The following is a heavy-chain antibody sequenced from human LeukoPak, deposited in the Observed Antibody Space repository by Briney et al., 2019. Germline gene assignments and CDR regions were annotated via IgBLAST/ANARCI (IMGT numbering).Heavy chain of an antibody. CDR1: GFTFSSYA. CDR3: AKDQDYYYFDY. V-gene: IGHV3-30*02. J-gene: IGHJ4*02. CDR2: IRHDGSNK. Sequence: PGGSLRLSCAASGFTFSSYAMHWVRQAPGKGLEWVAVIRHDGSNKYCADSVKGRFTISRDNSKNTLYLQMNSLRAEDTAVYYCAKDQDYYYFDYWGQGTLVTVSS. D-gene: IGHD2/OR15-2a*01.